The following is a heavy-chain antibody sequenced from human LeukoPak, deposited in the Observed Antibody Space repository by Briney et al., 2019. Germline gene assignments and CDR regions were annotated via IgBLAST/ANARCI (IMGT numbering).Heavy chain of an antibody. Sequence: GGSLRLSCAASGFTFSSYEMNWVRQAPGKGLEWVSYISSGGSTVHYADSVKGRFTISRDNAKNSLYLQMNSLRAEGTAVYYCARVIIVGATGIWGQGTMVTVSS. J-gene: IGHJ3*02. D-gene: IGHD1-26*01. V-gene: IGHV3-48*03. CDR3: ARVIIVGATGI. CDR2: ISSGGSTV. CDR1: GFTFSSYE.